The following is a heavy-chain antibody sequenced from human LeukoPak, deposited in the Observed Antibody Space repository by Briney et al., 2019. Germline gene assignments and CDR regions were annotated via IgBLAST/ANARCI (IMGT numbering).Heavy chain of an antibody. CDR2: ISASGGST. J-gene: IGHJ3*02. CDR1: GFTFSSSA. Sequence: GGSLRLSCAASGFTFSSSAMSWVRQVPGKGLEWVSGISASGGSTYYADSVRDRFTISRDNSKNTLYLQMNSLRAEDTAVYYCAKGDKWLPPGAFDIWGQGPMVTVFS. V-gene: IGHV3-23*01. D-gene: IGHD6-19*01. CDR3: AKGDKWLPPGAFDI.